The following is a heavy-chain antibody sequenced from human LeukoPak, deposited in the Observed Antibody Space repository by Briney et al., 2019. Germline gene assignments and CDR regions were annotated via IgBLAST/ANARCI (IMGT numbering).Heavy chain of an antibody. CDR3: ARPGHGYCSSTSCPYYYYYGMDV. CDR2: IYYSGST. CDR1: GGSISSSSYY. Sequence: SETLSLTCTVSGGSISSSSYYWGWLRQPPGKGREWLGSIYYSGSTYYNPSHKSRVTISVDTSKNQFSLKLSSVTAADTAVYYCARPGHGYCSSTSCPYYYYYGMDVWGQGTTVTVSS. J-gene: IGHJ6*02. D-gene: IGHD2-2*01. V-gene: IGHV4-39*01.